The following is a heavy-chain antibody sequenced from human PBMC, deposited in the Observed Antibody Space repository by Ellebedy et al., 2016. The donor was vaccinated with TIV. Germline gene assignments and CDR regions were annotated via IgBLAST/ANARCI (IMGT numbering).Heavy chain of an antibody. CDR3: ARGEDPFLNYGMDV. CDR2: IKQDGSEK. Sequence: GGSLRLSXAASGFTFSSYWMSWVRQAPGKGLEWVANIKQDGSEKYYVDSVKGRFTISRDNAKNSLYLQMNSLRAEDTAVYYCARGEDPFLNYGMDVWGQGTTVTVSS. J-gene: IGHJ6*02. CDR1: GFTFSSYW. D-gene: IGHD2/OR15-2a*01. V-gene: IGHV3-7*02.